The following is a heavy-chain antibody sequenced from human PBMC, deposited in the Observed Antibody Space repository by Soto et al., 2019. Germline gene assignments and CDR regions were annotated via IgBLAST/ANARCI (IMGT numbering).Heavy chain of an antibody. J-gene: IGHJ3*02. CDR1: GFTFTRYS. Sequence: GGSLRLSCAASGFTFTRYSTNWVRQAPGKGLEWVSSISSTTNYIYYGDSMKGRFTISRDNGKNSLYLEMHSLRAEDTAVYYCARDHRYALDIWGQGTRVTVSS. CDR3: ARDHRYALDI. CDR2: ISSTTNYI. V-gene: IGHV3-21*06.